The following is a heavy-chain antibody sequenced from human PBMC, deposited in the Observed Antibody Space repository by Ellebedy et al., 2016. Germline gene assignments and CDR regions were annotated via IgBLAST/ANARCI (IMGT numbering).Heavy chain of an antibody. D-gene: IGHD3-16*01. CDR3: VKRGAAWSGYLYYVMDV. J-gene: IGHJ6*02. V-gene: IGHV5-51*01. CDR1: GYSFTYYW. CDR2: IYPGDSDT. Sequence: GESLKISCKGSGYSFTYYWIAWVRQMPGKGLEWMGIIYPGDSDTRYSPSFQGQVTISADKSISTAYLQWSSLKASDTAMYYCVKRGAAWSGYLYYVMDVWGQGTTVIVSS.